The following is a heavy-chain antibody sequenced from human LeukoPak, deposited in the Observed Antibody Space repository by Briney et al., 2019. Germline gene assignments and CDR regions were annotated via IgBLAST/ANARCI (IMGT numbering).Heavy chain of an antibody. J-gene: IGHJ4*02. CDR3: ARGSLGTIAVAGTLDY. CDR2: INSDGSST. Sequence: GGSLRLSCAASGFTFSSYWMHWVRQAPGKGLVWVSRINSDGSSTSYADSVKGRFTISRDNSKNTLYLQMNSLRAEDTAVYYCARGSLGTIAVAGTLDYWGQGILVTVSS. D-gene: IGHD6-19*01. CDR1: GFTFSSYW. V-gene: IGHV3-74*01.